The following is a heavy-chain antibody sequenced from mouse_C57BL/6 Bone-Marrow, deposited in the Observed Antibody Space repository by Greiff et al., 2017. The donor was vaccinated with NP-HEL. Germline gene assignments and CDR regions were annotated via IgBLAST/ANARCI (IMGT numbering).Heavy chain of an antibody. CDR3: ARFRSFMDY. CDR1: GFTFTDYY. V-gene: IGHV7-3*01. CDR2: IRNKANGYTT. Sequence: EVHLVESGGGLVQPGGSLSLSCAASGFTFTDYYMSWVRQPPGKAPEWLGFIRNKANGYTTEYSASVKGRFTISRDNSQSILYLQMNALRAEDSATYYCARFRSFMDYWGQGTSVTVSS. J-gene: IGHJ4*01.